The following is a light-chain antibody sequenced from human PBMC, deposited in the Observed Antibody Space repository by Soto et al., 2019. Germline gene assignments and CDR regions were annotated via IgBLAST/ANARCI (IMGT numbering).Light chain of an antibody. Sequence: DIQMTQSPSSLSASVGDRVTITCRASQTISSYLHWYQHKPGKAPKFLIYAASTLQSGVPSRFSGSGSGTEFTLTISSLQTEDSASYYCQQSYSAPYTFGKGTKLEIK. CDR3: QQSYSAPYT. J-gene: IGKJ2*01. V-gene: IGKV1-39*01. CDR1: QTISSY. CDR2: AAS.